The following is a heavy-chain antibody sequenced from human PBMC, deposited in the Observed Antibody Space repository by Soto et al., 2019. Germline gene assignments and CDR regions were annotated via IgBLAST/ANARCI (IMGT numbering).Heavy chain of an antibody. V-gene: IGHV1-46*01. CDR1: GYNFIGQY. Sequence: ASVKISCNASGYNFIGQYIHWVRQAPGQGLQWMGIINPSDGSTTYAQKFQGRVLMTSDASKSTVDVELSSPTSEDTALYFCARLPGAQNTRPLWRGYFEYWGKGTLVTLSS. J-gene: IGHJ4*02. CDR2: INPSDGST. D-gene: IGHD3-3*01. CDR3: ARLPGAQNTRPLWRGYFEY.